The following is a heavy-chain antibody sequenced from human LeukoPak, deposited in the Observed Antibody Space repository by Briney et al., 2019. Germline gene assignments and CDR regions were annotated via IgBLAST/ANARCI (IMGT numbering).Heavy chain of an antibody. J-gene: IGHJ4*02. CDR3: ARVEVRIAVAGSYDY. Sequence: PGGALRLSRAASGFTLSSYTMHSVRQAPGKGVEGVAVISYDGSNKYYADSVKGRFTISRDNSKNTLYLQMNSLRAEDTAVYYCARVEVRIAVAGSYDYWGQGTLVTVSS. CDR2: ISYDGSNK. CDR1: GFTLSSYT. D-gene: IGHD6-19*01. V-gene: IGHV3-30*04.